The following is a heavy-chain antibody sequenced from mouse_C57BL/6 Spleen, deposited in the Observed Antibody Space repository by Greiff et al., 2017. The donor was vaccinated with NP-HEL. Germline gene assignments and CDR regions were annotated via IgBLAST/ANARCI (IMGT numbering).Heavy chain of an antibody. CDR2: IYPGDGDT. Sequence: QLQQSGPELVKPGASVKISCKASGYAFSSSWMNWVKQRPGKGLEWIGRIYPGDGDTNYNGKFKGKATLTADKSSSTAYMQLSSLTSEDSAVYFCAGLGLYAMDYWGQGTSVTVSS. J-gene: IGHJ4*01. D-gene: IGHD4-1*01. V-gene: IGHV1-82*01. CDR1: GYAFSSSW. CDR3: AGLGLYAMDY.